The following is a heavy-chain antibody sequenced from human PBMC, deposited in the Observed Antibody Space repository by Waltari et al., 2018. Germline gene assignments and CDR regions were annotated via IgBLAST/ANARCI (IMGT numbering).Heavy chain of an antibody. Sequence: LVQPGQSLSLSCTASGFTFTDSTIRWFRRAQVTGLEWVAFITSKAYGGATEYAASVEGRFTISRDDSRTIAYLQMNSLKTEDTAIYYCTRGGRSDNSRYFSDFWGQGTLVTVSS. J-gene: IGHJ4*02. V-gene: IGHV3-49*03. D-gene: IGHD3-22*01. CDR2: ITSKAYGGAT. CDR1: GFTFTDST. CDR3: TRGGRSDNSRYFSDF.